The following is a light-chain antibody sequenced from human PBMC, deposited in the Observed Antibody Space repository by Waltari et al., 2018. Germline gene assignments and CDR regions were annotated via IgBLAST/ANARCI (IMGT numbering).Light chain of an antibody. CDR3: QQYNNWPPGT. J-gene: IGKJ1*01. Sequence: ETVVTQSPATLSVSPGERATLSCRTSQTIGRSLARYQQKPGQAPRLVIYGASIRATGIPARFSGSGSETEFALTISGLQSEDFAVYYCQQYNNWPPGTFGQGTKVEI. V-gene: IGKV3-15*01. CDR2: GAS. CDR1: QTIGRS.